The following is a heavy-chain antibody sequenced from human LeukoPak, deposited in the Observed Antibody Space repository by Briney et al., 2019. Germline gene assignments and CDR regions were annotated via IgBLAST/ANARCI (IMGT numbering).Heavy chain of an antibody. CDR2: INHSGST. CDR1: GGSFSGYY. D-gene: IGHD3-16*02. J-gene: IGHJ4*02. Sequence: SETLSLTCAVYGGSFSGYYWSWIRQPPGKGLEWIGEINHSGSTNSNPSLKSRVTISVDTSKNQFSLKLSSVTAADTAVYYCARADQYVWGSYRYPSLGPPQAYYFDYWGQGTLVTVSS. V-gene: IGHV4-34*01. CDR3: ARADQYVWGSYRYPSLGPPQAYYFDY.